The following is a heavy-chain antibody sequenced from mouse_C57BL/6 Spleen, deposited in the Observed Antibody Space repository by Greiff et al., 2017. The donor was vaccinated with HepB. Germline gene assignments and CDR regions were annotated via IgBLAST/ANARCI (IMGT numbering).Heavy chain of an antibody. Sequence: EVKLVESGGGLVKPGGSLKLSCAASGFTFSSYAMSWVRQTPEKRLEWVATISDGGSYTYYPDNVKGRFTISRDNAKNNLYLQMSHLKSEDTAMYYCARENSPYFDYWGQGTTLTVSS. CDR3: ARENSPYFDY. CDR2: ISDGGSYT. V-gene: IGHV5-4*01. CDR1: GFTFSSYA. J-gene: IGHJ2*01.